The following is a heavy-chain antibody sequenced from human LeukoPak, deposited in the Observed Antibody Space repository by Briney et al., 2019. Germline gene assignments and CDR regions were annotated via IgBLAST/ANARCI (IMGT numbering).Heavy chain of an antibody. V-gene: IGHV4-61*02. Sequence: PSQTLSLTCTVSGDSISSGSYYWSWIRQPAGKGLEWIGRIYTSGSTNYNPSLKSRVTISVDTSKNQFSLKLSSVTAADTAVYYCARGPSLYVGAKLDYWGQGTLVTVSS. J-gene: IGHJ4*02. D-gene: IGHD1-26*01. CDR3: ARGPSLYVGAKLDY. CDR1: GDSISSGSYY. CDR2: IYTSGST.